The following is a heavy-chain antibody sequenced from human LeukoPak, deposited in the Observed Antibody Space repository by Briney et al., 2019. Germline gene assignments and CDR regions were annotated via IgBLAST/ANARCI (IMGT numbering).Heavy chain of an antibody. CDR1: GFTFSDYY. J-gene: IGHJ4*02. V-gene: IGHV3-11*01. CDR3: ARDSADHPVSAK. Sequence: GGSLRLSCAASGFTFSDYYMSWLRQAPGKGLEGVSYISSSGSTIYYADSVKGRFTISRDNAKNSLYLQMNSLRAEDTAVYYCARDSADHPVSAKWGQGTLVTVSS. D-gene: IGHD6-13*01. CDR2: ISSSGSTI.